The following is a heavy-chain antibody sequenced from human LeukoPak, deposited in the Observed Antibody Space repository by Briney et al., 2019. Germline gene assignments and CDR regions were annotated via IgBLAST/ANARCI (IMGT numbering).Heavy chain of an antibody. CDR2: ISTYNGNT. V-gene: IGHV1-18*01. CDR3: ARDFSRDITVASTCAFDI. D-gene: IGHD6-19*01. Sequence: ASVKVSCKASGYTFTSYAISWVRQAPGQGLEWMGWISTYNGNTNYARKLQGRVTITTDTSTNTAYMELRSLRSDDTAVYYCARDFSRDITVASTCAFDIWGQGTMVTVSS. J-gene: IGHJ3*02. CDR1: GYTFTSYA.